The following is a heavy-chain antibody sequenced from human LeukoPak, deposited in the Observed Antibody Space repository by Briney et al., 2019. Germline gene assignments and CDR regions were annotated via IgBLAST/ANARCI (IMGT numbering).Heavy chain of an antibody. CDR1: GGSISSYY. D-gene: IGHD3-9*01. V-gene: IGHV4-59*01. CDR2: IYYSGST. J-gene: IGHJ4*02. Sequence: SETLSLTCTVSGGSISSYYWSWIRQPPGKGLEWIGYIYYSGSTNYNPSLKSRVTISVDTSKNQFSLKLSSVTAADTAVYYFTRQTAYDIGYWGQGTLVTVSS. CDR3: TRQTAYDIGY.